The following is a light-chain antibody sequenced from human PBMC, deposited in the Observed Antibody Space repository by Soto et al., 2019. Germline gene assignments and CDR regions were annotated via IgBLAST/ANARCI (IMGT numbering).Light chain of an antibody. CDR2: LEGSGGY. V-gene: IGLV4-60*03. J-gene: IGLJ3*02. CDR1: SGHGTYI. Sequence: QPVLTQSSSASASLGSSVKLTCTLTSGHGTYIIAWHQQQPGEAPRYLMKLEGSGGYNKGSGVPDRFSGSSSGADRYLTISNPQSEDEADYYCDPWDSNAKVFGGGTKVTVL. CDR3: DPWDSNAKV.